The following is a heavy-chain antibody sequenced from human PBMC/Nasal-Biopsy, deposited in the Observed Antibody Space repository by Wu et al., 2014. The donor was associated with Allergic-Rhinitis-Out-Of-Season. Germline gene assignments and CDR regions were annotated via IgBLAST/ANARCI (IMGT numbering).Heavy chain of an antibody. V-gene: IGHV3-21*01. J-gene: IGHJ5*02. D-gene: IGHD3-10*01. Sequence: LRLSCAASGFIFSDYAMTWVRQAPGKGLEWVSSITSGSTYKYYADSVKGRFTISRDNAKNSLSLQMSSLRAEDTAVYYCAVGLVRSWMDPWGQGTLVTVSS. CDR3: AVGLVRSWMDP. CDR1: GFIFSDYA. CDR2: ITSGSTYK.